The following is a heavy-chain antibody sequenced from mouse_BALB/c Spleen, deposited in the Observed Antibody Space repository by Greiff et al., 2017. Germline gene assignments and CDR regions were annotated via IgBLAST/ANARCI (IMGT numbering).Heavy chain of an antibody. J-gene: IGHJ3*01. CDR2: IYPGSGST. CDR3: AGGYGNGAWFAY. CDR1: GYTFTDYV. V-gene: IGHV1-77*01. D-gene: IGHD2-1*01. Sequence: QVQLKESGPELVKPGASVKMSCKASGYTFTDYVISWVKQRTGQGLEWIGEIYPGSGSTYYNEKFKGKATLTADKSSNTAYMQLSSLTSEDSAVYFCAGGYGNGAWFAYWGQGTLVTVSA.